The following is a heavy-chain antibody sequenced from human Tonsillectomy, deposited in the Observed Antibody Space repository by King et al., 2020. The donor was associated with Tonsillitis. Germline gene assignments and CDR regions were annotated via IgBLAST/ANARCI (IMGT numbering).Heavy chain of an antibody. D-gene: IGHD3-16*01. Sequence: LQLQESGPGLVKPSENLSLTCTVSGGSISSYYWSWIRQPAGKGLEWIGRIYTSWSTNYNPSLKSRVTMSVDTSKNQFSLKLSSVTAADTAVYYCTRASTAKGGVNYYYYYGLDVWGQGTTVTVSS. J-gene: IGHJ6*02. CDR3: TRASTAKGGVNYYYYYGLDV. CDR1: GGSISSYY. CDR2: IYTSWST. V-gene: IGHV4-4*07.